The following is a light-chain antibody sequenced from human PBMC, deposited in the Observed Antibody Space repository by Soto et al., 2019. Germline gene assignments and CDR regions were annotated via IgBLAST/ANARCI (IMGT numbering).Light chain of an antibody. V-gene: IGKV4-1*01. CDR1: QSVLYSSNNKNY. CDR2: WAS. CDR3: QQYYSTPPT. J-gene: IGKJ2*01. Sequence: DIVMTQSPDSLAVSLGERATINCKSSQSVLYSSNNKNYLAWYQQRPGQPPKLLIYWASTRESGVPDRFSGSGSGTDFTLTITCLQAEDVAVYSCQQYYSTPPTFGQGNQLEIK.